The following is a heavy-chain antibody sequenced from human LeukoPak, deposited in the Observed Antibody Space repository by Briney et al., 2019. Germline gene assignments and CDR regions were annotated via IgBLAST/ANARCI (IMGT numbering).Heavy chain of an antibody. D-gene: IGHD3-16*02. V-gene: IGHV3-48*01. J-gene: IGHJ4*02. Sequence: GGSLRLSCAASGFTFSSYSMNWVRQAPGKGLEWVSYISSSSSTIYYADSVKGRFTISRDNSKNTLYLQMNSLRAEDTAVYYCAKEKYYDYVWGSYRFWGQGTLVTVSS. CDR3: AKEKYYDYVWGSYRF. CDR2: ISSSSSTI. CDR1: GFTFSSYS.